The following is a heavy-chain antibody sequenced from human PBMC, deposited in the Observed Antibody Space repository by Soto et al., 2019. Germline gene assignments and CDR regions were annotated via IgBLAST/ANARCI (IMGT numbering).Heavy chain of an antibody. J-gene: IGHJ3*01. CDR3: AKDRGTIVTAGDDFDV. D-gene: IGHD3-16*02. Sequence: PGGSLRLSCASSGFTLSMSAVNWVRQAPGKGLEWVSYISDSGDRTYYADSVKGRFTISRDRSKNTVSLQMDSLRAEDTAVYYCAKDRGTIVTAGDDFDVWGQGTKVTVSS. V-gene: IGHV3-23*01. CDR2: ISDSGDRT. CDR1: GFTLSMSA.